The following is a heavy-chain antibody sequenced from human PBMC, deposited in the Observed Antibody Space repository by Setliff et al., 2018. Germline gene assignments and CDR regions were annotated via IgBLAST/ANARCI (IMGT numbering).Heavy chain of an antibody. J-gene: IGHJ4*02. CDR2: IYDSGTT. D-gene: IGHD2-15*01. CDR3: ARASVVHAIAVGY. CDR1: GGSMRSISYY. Sequence: SETLSLTCTVSGGSMRSISYYWGWVRQPPGKGLEWIGTIYDSGTTYYNPSLKSRVTMSVDTSKNQFSLNLTSVTAADTAVYYCARASVVHAIAVGYWGQGTLVTVSS. V-gene: IGHV4-39*01.